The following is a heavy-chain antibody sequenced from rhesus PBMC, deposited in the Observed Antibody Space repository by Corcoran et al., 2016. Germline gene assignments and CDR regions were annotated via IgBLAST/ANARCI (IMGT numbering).Heavy chain of an antibody. CDR1: GHSFTSNW. V-gene: IGHV5-20*02. Sequence: EVQLVQSGAEVKRPGESLNIPCKTSGHSFTSNWIRWVRHRPGKGLEWMGAIAPSNFDSSYSPAFQCQVTLSADKSISTAFLQLSSLQASDPATYYCALDGKRSYGFDYWGQGVLVTVSS. J-gene: IGHJ4*01. CDR2: IAPSNFDS. CDR3: ALDGKRSYGFDY. D-gene: IGHD5-36*01.